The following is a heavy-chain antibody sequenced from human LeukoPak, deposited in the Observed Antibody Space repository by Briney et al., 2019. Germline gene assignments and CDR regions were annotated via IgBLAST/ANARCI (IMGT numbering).Heavy chain of an antibody. Sequence: PSETLSLTCTVSGGSISSYYWSWIRQPPGKGLEWIGYIYYSGSTNYNPSLKSRVTISVDTSKNQFSLKLSSVTAADTAVYYCAREPERYDFWSGYRYYFDYWGQGTLVTVSS. CDR1: GGSISSYY. D-gene: IGHD3-3*01. V-gene: IGHV4-59*12. J-gene: IGHJ4*02. CDR2: IYYSGST. CDR3: AREPERYDFWSGYRYYFDY.